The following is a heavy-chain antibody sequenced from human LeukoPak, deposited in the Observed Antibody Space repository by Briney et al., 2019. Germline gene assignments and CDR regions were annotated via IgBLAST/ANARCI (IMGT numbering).Heavy chain of an antibody. CDR3: ARGLEVVVAAGLDP. CDR1: GGSISSYY. J-gene: IGHJ5*02. CDR2: IYYSGST. Sequence: SETLSLTCTVSGGSISSYYWSWIRQPPGKGLEWIGYIYYSGSTNYNPSLKSRVTISVDTSKNQFSLKLSSVTAADTAVYYCARGLEVVVAAGLDPWGQGTLVTVSS. V-gene: IGHV4-59*12. D-gene: IGHD2-15*01.